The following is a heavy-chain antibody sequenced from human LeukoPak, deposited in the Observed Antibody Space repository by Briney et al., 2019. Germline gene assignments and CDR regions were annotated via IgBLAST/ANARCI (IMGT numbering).Heavy chain of an antibody. Sequence: SVKVSCKASGGTFSSYAISWVRQAPGQGLEWKGGIIPIFGTANYAQKFQGRVTITTDESTSTAYMELSSLRSEDTAVYYCARGGSRDGYNLDYWGQGTLVTVSS. CDR1: GGTFSSYA. V-gene: IGHV1-69*05. J-gene: IGHJ4*02. CDR3: ARGGSRDGYNLDY. D-gene: IGHD5-24*01. CDR2: IIPIFGTA.